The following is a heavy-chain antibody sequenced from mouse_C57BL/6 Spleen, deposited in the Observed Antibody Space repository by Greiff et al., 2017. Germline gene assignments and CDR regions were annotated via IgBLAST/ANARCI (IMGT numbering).Heavy chain of an antibody. Sequence: EVQLQQSGPELVKPGASVKISCKASGYSFTDYNMNWVKQSNGKSLEWIGVINPNYGTTSYNQKFKGKATLTVDQSSSTAYMQLNSLTSGDSAVYYCGYLLLRSHAMDYWGQGTSVTVSS. D-gene: IGHD1-1*01. CDR2: INPNYGTT. V-gene: IGHV1-39*01. J-gene: IGHJ4*01. CDR1: GYSFTDYN. CDR3: GYLLLRSHAMDY.